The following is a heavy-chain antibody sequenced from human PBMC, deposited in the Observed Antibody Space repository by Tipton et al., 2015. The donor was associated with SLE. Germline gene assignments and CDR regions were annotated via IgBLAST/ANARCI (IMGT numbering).Heavy chain of an antibody. Sequence: VQSGPEVKKPGESLKISCKGSGYDFATYWIGWVRQMPGKGLEWMGIIYPGDSDTRYSPSFQGQVTISADKSISTAYLPWNSLKASDTSMYYCARQLGVTHFWGFDPWGQGTLVTVSS. D-gene: IGHD2-21*02. J-gene: IGHJ5*02. CDR3: ARQLGVTHFWGFDP. CDR2: IYPGDSDT. CDR1: GYDFATYW. V-gene: IGHV5-51*01.